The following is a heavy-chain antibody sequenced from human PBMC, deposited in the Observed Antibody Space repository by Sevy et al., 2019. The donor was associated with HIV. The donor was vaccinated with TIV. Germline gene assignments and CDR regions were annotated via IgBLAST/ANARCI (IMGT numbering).Heavy chain of an antibody. J-gene: IGHJ4*02. D-gene: IGHD3-10*01. Sequence: GGSLRLSCAASGFTFSSYSMNWVRHAPGKGLEWVSYISSSSSTIYYADSVKGRFTISRDNAKNSLYLQMNSLRDEDTAVYYCARDLPPMVRGVMRAYFDYWGQGTLVTVSS. CDR1: GFTFSSYS. CDR3: ARDLPPMVRGVMRAYFDY. CDR2: ISSSSSTI. V-gene: IGHV3-48*02.